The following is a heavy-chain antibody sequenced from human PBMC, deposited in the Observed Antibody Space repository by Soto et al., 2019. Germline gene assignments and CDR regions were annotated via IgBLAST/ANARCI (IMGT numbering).Heavy chain of an antibody. CDR2: INPNNGGT. V-gene: IGHV1-2*02. Sequence: ASVKVSCKASGYTFTDYYMHSVRQAPGQGLEWMGWINPNNGGTNYAQKFQGRVTMTRDTSISTAYMELSRLRSDDTAIYYCARTDTAMATPYYGMDVWGQGTTVTVSS. J-gene: IGHJ6*02. CDR3: ARTDTAMATPYYGMDV. CDR1: GYTFTDYY. D-gene: IGHD5-18*01.